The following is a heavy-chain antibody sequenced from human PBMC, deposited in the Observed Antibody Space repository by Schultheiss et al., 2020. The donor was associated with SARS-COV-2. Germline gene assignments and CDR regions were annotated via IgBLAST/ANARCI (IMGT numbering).Heavy chain of an antibody. Sequence: SETLSLTCTVSGGSISSYYWSWIRQPPGKGLEWIGYIYYSGSTNYNPSLKSRVTISVDTSKNQFSLKLSSVTAADTAVYYCARGGCSSTSCPSYYYYGMDVWGQGTTVTVSS. CDR1: GGSISSYY. CDR2: IYYSGST. CDR3: ARGGCSSTSCPSYYYYGMDV. D-gene: IGHD2-2*01. V-gene: IGHV4-59*01. J-gene: IGHJ6*02.